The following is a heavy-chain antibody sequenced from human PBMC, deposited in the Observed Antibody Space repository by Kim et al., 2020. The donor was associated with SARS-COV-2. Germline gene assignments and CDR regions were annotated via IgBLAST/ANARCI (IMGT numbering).Heavy chain of an antibody. CDR1: GDSIVSSVYY. V-gene: IGHV4-39*01. D-gene: IGHD3-10*01. CDR3: ARHTSEGRFDP. J-gene: IGHJ5*02. Sequence: SETLSLTCAVSGDSIVSSVYYWGWIRQPPGRGLEWIGSVFHSGRTHYSPSLKSRVPISVDTSKNQFSLTVRSVTAADTAVYYCARHTSEGRFDPWGQGALATVSS. CDR2: VFHSGRT.